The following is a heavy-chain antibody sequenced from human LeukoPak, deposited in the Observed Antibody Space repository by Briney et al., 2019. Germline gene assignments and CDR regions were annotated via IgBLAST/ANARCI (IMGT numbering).Heavy chain of an antibody. CDR1: GYTFTSYG. V-gene: IGHV1-18*01. CDR3: ARDGYCSSTSCSYGMDV. Sequence: SVKVSCKASGYTFTSYGISWVRQAPAQGLEWMGWISAYNGNTNYAQKLQGRVTMTTDTSTSTAYMELRSLRSDDTAVYYCARDGYCSSTSCSYGMDVWGQGTTVTVSS. J-gene: IGHJ6*02. CDR2: ISAYNGNT. D-gene: IGHD2-2*03.